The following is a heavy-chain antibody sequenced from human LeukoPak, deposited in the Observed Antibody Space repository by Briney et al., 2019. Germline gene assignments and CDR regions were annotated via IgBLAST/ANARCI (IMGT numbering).Heavy chain of an antibody. V-gene: IGHV4-39*01. CDR3: ASSDP. Sequence: SETLSLTCTVSGGSISSSSYYWGWIRQPPGKGLEWIGSIYYNGSTYYNPSLKSRVTISVDTSKNQFSLKLSSVTAADTAVYYCASSDPWGQGTLVTVSS. CDR2: IYYNGST. CDR1: GGSISSSSYY. J-gene: IGHJ5*02.